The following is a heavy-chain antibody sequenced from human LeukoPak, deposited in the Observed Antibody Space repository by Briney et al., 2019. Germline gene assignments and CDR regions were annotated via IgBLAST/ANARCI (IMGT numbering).Heavy chain of an antibody. CDR3: ARANIVVVPAARLTYYYYGMDV. CDR1: GFTFSSYW. D-gene: IGHD2-2*01. J-gene: IGHJ6*02. V-gene: IGHV3-7*01. CDR2: IKQDGSEK. Sequence: PGGSLRLSCAASGFTFSSYWMSWVRQAPGKGLEWVANIKQDGSEKYYVDSVKGRFTISRDNAKNSLYLQMNSLRAEDTAVYYCARANIVVVPAARLTYYYYGMDVWGQGTTVTVSS.